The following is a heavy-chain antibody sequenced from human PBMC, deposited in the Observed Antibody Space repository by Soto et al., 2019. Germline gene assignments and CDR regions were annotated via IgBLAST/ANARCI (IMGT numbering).Heavy chain of an antibody. CDR3: ARDSTSGTFYNRFDY. CDR2: IFHSGST. CDR1: GFSISSGSY. Sequence: SETLSLTCAVSGFSISSGSYWGWVRQPPGKGLEWIGSIFHSGSTSYNPSLQSRVTISVDTFRNQFSLKLNSVTAADTAVYYCARDSTSGTFYNRFDYWGQGTLVTVSS. V-gene: IGHV4-38-2*02. J-gene: IGHJ4*02. D-gene: IGHD3-10*01.